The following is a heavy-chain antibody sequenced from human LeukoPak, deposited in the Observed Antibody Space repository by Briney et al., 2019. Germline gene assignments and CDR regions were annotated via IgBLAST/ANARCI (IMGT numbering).Heavy chain of an antibody. J-gene: IGHJ4*02. V-gene: IGHV4-4*07. Sequence: SETLSLTCTVSGGSISSYYWSWIRQPAGKGLGWIGRIYTSGSTNYNPSLKSRVTMSVDTSKNQFSLKLSSVTAADTAVYYCAREVYYYDSSGFGYWGQGTLVTVSS. D-gene: IGHD3-22*01. CDR3: AREVYYYDSSGFGY. CDR1: GGSISSYY. CDR2: IYTSGST.